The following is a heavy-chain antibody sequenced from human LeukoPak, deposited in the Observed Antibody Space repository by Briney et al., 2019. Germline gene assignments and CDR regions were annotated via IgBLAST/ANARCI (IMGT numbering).Heavy chain of an antibody. Sequence: GGSLRLSCAASGFALSSHWMTWVRQVPGRGPEWVANVNRDGSETYYLDSVKGRLTISKDNAKNSLYLQMNSLRAEDTALYHCARNNGMDVWGQGTTVIVSS. J-gene: IGHJ6*02. CDR1: GFALSSHW. CDR3: ARNNGMDV. V-gene: IGHV3-7*03. CDR2: VNRDGSET.